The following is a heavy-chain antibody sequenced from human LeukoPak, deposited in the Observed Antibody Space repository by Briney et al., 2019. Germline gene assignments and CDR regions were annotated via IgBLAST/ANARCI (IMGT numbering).Heavy chain of an antibody. D-gene: IGHD5-24*01. CDR2: VYSGGST. V-gene: IGHV3-66*01. CDR1: GGSISGYY. Sequence: ETLSLTCTVAGGSISGYYWSWIRQPPGKGLEWLSVVYSGGSTYYADCVKGRFTISRDYSKNTLYLQMNNLRAEDTAVYYCASPSAEMTAINGWYFDVWGRGTLVTVSS. CDR3: ASPSAEMTAINGWYFDV. J-gene: IGHJ2*01.